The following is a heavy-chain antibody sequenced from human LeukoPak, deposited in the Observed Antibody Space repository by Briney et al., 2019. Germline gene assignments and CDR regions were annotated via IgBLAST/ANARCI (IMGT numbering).Heavy chain of an antibody. CDR1: GFTFNSHW. J-gene: IGHJ3*02. CDR2: INGDGSST. Sequence: GGSLRLSCAASGFTFNSHWMHWVRQAPGKGLVWVSRINGDGSSTTYADSVRGRFTISRDDAKNTLYLKMNSLRAEDTAVYYCAREWHDAFDIWGQGTMVTVSS. CDR3: AREWHDAFDI. D-gene: IGHD5-24*01. V-gene: IGHV3-74*01.